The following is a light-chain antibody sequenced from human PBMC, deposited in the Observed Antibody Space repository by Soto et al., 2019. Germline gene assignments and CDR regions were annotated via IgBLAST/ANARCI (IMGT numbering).Light chain of an antibody. CDR2: SNN. CDR1: SSDIGRYT. V-gene: IGLV1-44*01. Sequence: QSVLTQPPSASGTPGQRVTISCSGSSSDIGRYTVNWYQQLPGTAPKLLIYSNNQRPSGVPDRFSGSRSGTSASLAISGLQSEDEAVYCCGEWDDRLNGYVCGTGTKVT. J-gene: IGLJ1*01. CDR3: GEWDDRLNGYV.